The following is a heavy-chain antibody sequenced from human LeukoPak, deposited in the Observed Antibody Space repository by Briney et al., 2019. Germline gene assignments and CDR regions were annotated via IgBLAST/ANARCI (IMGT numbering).Heavy chain of an antibody. D-gene: IGHD1-1*01. CDR1: GFPFSSYW. CDR3: ARLTGTTGFDY. Sequence: GGSLRLSXAASGFPFSSYWMSWVRQAPGKGLAWVANINQDGSDKYYVDSVKGRFTISRDNAKNSLYLQLNSLRADDTAVYYCARLTGTTGFDYWGQGTLVTVSS. V-gene: IGHV3-7*01. CDR2: INQDGSDK. J-gene: IGHJ4*02.